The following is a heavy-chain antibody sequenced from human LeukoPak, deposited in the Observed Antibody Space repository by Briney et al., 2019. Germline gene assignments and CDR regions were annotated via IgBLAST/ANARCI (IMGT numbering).Heavy chain of an antibody. CDR2: ISSSSSTI. J-gene: IGHJ4*02. CDR3: ARDFRGLSWYFDY. V-gene: IGHV3-48*01. Sequence: GGSLRLSCAASGFTFSNYNMNWARQAPGKGLEWLSYISSSSSTIYYADSVKGRFTISRDNAKNSLYLQMNSLRAEDTAVYYCARDFRGLSWYFDYWGQGALVTVSP. D-gene: IGHD3-10*01. CDR1: GFTFSNYN.